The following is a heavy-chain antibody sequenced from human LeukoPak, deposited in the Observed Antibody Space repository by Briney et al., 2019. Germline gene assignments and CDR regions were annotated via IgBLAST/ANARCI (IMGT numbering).Heavy chain of an antibody. CDR1: GFTFSSYW. CDR2: IKTDGSNT. D-gene: IGHD3-16*01. J-gene: IGHJ3*01. Sequence: GGSLRLSCAAPGFTFSSYWMHWVRQAPGKGLVWVSRIKTDGSNTNYADSVKGRFTISRDNAKNTLYLQVSSLRAEDTAVYYCARDFLHLGGWGQGTMVTVSS. CDR3: ARDFLHLGG. V-gene: IGHV3-74*01.